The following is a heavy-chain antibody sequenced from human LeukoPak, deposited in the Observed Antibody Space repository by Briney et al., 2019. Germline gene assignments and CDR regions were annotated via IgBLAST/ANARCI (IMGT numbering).Heavy chain of an antibody. CDR3: AREIPRGAINLDY. CDR2: IKRDGSEQ. V-gene: IGHV3-7*01. J-gene: IGHJ4*02. D-gene: IGHD3-10*01. CDR1: GFTFSDYW. Sequence: GGSLRLSCAASGFTFSDYWMSWVRQAPGKGLEWVANIKRDGSEQHYVDSLRGRLTISRDNAKNSLYLQINSLRAEDTAVYYCAREIPRGAINLDYWGQGTLVTVSS.